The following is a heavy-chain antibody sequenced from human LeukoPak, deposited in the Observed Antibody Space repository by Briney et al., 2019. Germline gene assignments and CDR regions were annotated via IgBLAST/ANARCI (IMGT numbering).Heavy chain of an antibody. CDR3: AREEWIQLSPGYYYYYMDV. CDR1: GFTFSDYY. CDR2: ISSSGSTI. D-gene: IGHD5-18*01. Sequence: KPGGSLRLSCAASGFTFSDYYMSWIRQAPGKGLEWVSYISSSGSTIYYADSVKGRFTISRDNAKNSLYLQMNSLRAEDTAVYYCAREEWIQLSPGYYYYYMDVWGKGTTVTVSS. J-gene: IGHJ6*03. V-gene: IGHV3-11*04.